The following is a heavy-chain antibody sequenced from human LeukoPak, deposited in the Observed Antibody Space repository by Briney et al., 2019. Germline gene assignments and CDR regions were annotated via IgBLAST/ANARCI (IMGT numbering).Heavy chain of an antibody. V-gene: IGHV3-23*01. D-gene: IGHD5-24*01. CDR1: GFTFSSYA. CDR2: ISGSGGST. CDR3: ARAGDGYNDAFDI. Sequence: GGSLRLSCAASGFTFSSYAMSWVRQAPGKGLEWVSAISGSGGSTYYADSVKGRFTISRDNAKNSLYLQMNSLRAEDTAVYYCARAGDGYNDAFDIWGQGTMVTVSS. J-gene: IGHJ3*02.